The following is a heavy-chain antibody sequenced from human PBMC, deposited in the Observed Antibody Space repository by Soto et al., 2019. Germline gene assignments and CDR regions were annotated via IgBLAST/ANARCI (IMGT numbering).Heavy chain of an antibody. J-gene: IGHJ4*02. D-gene: IGHD2-21*01. CDR3: AKTPGVITVISAFDH. V-gene: IGHV3-23*01. CDR2: ISGSGAST. CDR1: GFTFSKHA. Sequence: GGSLRLSCVASGFTFSKHALAWVRQAPGKGLEWVSAISGSGASTYDSDSVKGRFVISRDNSNNTLYLQMNSLKAEDTAVYYCAKTPGVITVISAFDHWGKGTQVTVS.